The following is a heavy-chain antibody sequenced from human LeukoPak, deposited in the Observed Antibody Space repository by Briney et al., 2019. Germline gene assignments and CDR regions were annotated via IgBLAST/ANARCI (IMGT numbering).Heavy chain of an antibody. Sequence: QSGGSLRLSCAASGFTFSSYVMHWVRQAPGKGLEWVAFIRYDGSNKYYADSVKGRFTISRDNSKNTLYLQMNSLRAEDTAVYYCATIWSGYTMAFDYWGQGTLVTVSS. J-gene: IGHJ4*02. CDR2: IRYDGSNK. D-gene: IGHD3-3*01. V-gene: IGHV3-30*02. CDR1: GFTFSSYV. CDR3: ATIWSGYTMAFDY.